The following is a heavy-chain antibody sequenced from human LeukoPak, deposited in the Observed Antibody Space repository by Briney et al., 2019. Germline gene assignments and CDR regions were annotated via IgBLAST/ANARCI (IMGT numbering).Heavy chain of an antibody. D-gene: IGHD3-3*01. Sequence: SETLSLTCAVPGYSISSGYYWGWIRQPPGKGLEWIGSIYHSGSTYYNPSLKGRVTISVDTSKNQFSLKLSSVTAADTAVYYCARTYYDFWRSFFDYWGQGTLVTVSS. CDR1: GYSISSGYY. V-gene: IGHV4-38-2*01. J-gene: IGHJ4*02. CDR3: ARTYYDFWRSFFDY. CDR2: IYHSGST.